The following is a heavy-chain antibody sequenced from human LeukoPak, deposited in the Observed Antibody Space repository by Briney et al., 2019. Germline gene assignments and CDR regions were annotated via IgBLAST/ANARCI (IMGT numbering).Heavy chain of an antibody. CDR2: IKQDGSEK. CDR1: GFTFSSYW. CDR3: ARVFYYYDRPDAFDI. D-gene: IGHD3-22*01. Sequence: PGGSLRLSCAASGFTFSSYWMSWVRQAPGEGLEWVANIKQDGSEKYYVDSVKGRFTISRDNAKNSLYLQMNSLRAEDTAVYYCARVFYYYDRPDAFDIWGQGTMVTVSS. J-gene: IGHJ3*02. V-gene: IGHV3-7*01.